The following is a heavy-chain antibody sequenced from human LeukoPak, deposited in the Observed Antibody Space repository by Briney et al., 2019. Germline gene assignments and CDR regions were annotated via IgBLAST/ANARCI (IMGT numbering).Heavy chain of an antibody. D-gene: IGHD1-7*01. V-gene: IGHV3-20*04. CDR3: AKDLTGTTPWFDP. J-gene: IGHJ5*02. CDR2: INWNGGNT. Sequence: GGSLRLSCAASGFTFDDYAMSWVRQAPGKGLEWVSGINWNGGNTGSADSVKGRFTISRDNAKNSLYLQMNSLRTEDTALYYCAKDLTGTTPWFDPWGQGTLVTVSS. CDR1: GFTFDDYA.